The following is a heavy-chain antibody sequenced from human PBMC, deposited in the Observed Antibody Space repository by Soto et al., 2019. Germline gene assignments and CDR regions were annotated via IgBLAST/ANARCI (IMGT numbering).Heavy chain of an antibody. V-gene: IGHV1-69*01. D-gene: IGHD3-16*02. J-gene: IGHJ6*02. CDR1: GDTDTNYV. Sequence: ASVKVSCKASGDTDTNYVISWVRQAPGQGLEWMGGIFPKFGTTYSAQKLQDRLTITADESTSTVYMQLSSLRLDDTAVYYCEAEMTFGKLSVVWGQGTTVTVSS. CDR2: IFPKFGTT. CDR3: EAEMTFGKLSVV.